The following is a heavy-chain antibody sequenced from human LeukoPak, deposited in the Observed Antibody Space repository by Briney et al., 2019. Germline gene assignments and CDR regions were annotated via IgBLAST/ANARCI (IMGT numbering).Heavy chain of an antibody. CDR3: ARGVAGTLDY. J-gene: IGHJ4*02. Sequence: PGGSLRLSCAASGFTFSSSWMHWVRQVPGKRLVWVSRLNSDGSSINYADSVKGRFTISRDNAENTLYLQMNSLRVEDTAVYYCARGVAGTLDYWGQGTLVTVSS. D-gene: IGHD6-19*01. CDR1: GFTFSSSW. CDR2: LNSDGSSI. V-gene: IGHV3-74*01.